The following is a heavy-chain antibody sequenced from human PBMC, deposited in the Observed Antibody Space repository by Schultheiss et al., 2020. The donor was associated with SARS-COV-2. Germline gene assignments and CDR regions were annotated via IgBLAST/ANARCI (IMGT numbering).Heavy chain of an antibody. Sequence: GGSLRLSCAASGFTFSSYSMNWVRQAPGKGLEWVSSISSSSSYIYYADSVKGRFTISRDNAKNSLYLQMNSLRAEDTAVYYCARVSDYGDYDDGTIDYWGQGTLVTVSS. V-gene: IGHV3-21*01. J-gene: IGHJ4*02. CDR3: ARVSDYGDYDDGTIDY. D-gene: IGHD4-17*01. CDR1: GFTFSSYS. CDR2: ISSSSSYI.